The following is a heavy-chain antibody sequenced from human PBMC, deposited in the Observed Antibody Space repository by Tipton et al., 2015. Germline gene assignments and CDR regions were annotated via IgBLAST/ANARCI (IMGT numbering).Heavy chain of an antibody. V-gene: IGHV4-39*07. CDR2: IYYSGST. D-gene: IGHD3-16*01. CDR1: GDSISSGDYY. CDR3: ARFVSRGYYYFGMDV. J-gene: IGHJ6*02. Sequence: TLSLTCTVSGDSISSGDYYWGWIRQPPGKGLGCIGNIYYSGSTYYNPSLKSRVTISVDTSKNQFSLKLSSVTAADTAVYYCARFVSRGYYYFGMDVWGQGTTVTVSS.